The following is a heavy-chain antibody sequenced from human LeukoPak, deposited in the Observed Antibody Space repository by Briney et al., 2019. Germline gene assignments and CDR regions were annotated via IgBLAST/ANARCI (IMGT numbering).Heavy chain of an antibody. CDR3: ARRGGKGFQDY. Sequence: SETLSLTCTVSGDSISSSYWSWIRQPPGEGLEWIGYIYSSGSTNYNPSLKSRVTISVDTSKNQFSLKLSSVTAADTAVYYCARRGGKGFQDYWGQGTLVTVSS. CDR1: GDSISSSY. D-gene: IGHD4-23*01. V-gene: IGHV4-59*08. CDR2: IYSSGST. J-gene: IGHJ4*02.